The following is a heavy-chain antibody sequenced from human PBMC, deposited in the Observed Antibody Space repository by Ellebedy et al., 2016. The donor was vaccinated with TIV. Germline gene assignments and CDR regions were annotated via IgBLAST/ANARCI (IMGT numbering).Heavy chain of an antibody. V-gene: IGHV3-9*01. CDR2: ISWNSGSI. Sequence: SLKISCAASGFTFDDYAMHWVRQAPGKGLEWVSGISWNSGSIGYADSVKGRFTISRDNAKNSLYLQMNSLRAEDTALYYCAKDRKTYYYDSSGYPLDRSDAFDIWGQGTMVTVSS. J-gene: IGHJ3*02. CDR1: GFTFDDYA. CDR3: AKDRKTYYYDSSGYPLDRSDAFDI. D-gene: IGHD3-22*01.